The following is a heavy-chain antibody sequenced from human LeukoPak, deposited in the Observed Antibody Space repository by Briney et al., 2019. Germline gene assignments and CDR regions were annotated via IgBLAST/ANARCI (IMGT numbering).Heavy chain of an antibody. CDR3: ARASFGHKNYGSGSLFHGPTTFDY. D-gene: IGHD3-10*01. CDR1: GFTFSSYW. J-gene: IGHJ4*02. V-gene: IGHV3-7*01. Sequence: PGGSLRLSCAASGFTFSSYWMSWVRQAPGKGLEWVANIKQDGSEKYYVDSVKGRFTISRDNAKNSLYLQMNSLRAEDTAVYYCARASFGHKNYGSGSLFHGPTTFDYWGQGTLVTVSS. CDR2: IKQDGSEK.